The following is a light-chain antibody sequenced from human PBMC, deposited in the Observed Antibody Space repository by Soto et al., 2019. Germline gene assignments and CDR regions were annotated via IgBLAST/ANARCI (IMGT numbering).Light chain of an antibody. CDR3: QQYNNWPPLT. Sequence: EAVMTQSPVTLSVSPGERATLSCRASQSVTTNLAWYQQKPGRAPRLLIYSASTRAAGIPDRFSGSGSGTEFTLTISSLQSEDFAVYYCQQYNNWPPLTFGGGTKVEIK. J-gene: IGKJ4*01. V-gene: IGKV3-15*01. CDR2: SAS. CDR1: QSVTTN.